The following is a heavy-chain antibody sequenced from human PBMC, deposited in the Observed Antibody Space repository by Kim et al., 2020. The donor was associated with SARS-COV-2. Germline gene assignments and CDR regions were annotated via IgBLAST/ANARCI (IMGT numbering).Heavy chain of an antibody. Sequence: GGSLRLSCAASGFTFSAYWMTWVRQAPGKGLEWVANIKHDGSEAHYVHSVRGRFTMSRDNAKNVLYLQMNILRAEDTAVYYCVRDCGDDCLHYWGQGTLV. V-gene: IGHV3-7*03. CDR3: VRDCGDDCLHY. CDR1: GFTFSAYW. J-gene: IGHJ4*02. D-gene: IGHD2-21*02. CDR2: IKHDGSEA.